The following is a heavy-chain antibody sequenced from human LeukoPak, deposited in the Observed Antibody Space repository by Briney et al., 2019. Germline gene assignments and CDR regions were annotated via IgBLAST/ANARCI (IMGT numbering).Heavy chain of an antibody. CDR3: VRAGEAGTFDY. D-gene: IGHD6-13*01. CDR1: GGSISSYY. V-gene: IGHV4-59*01. Sequence: SETLSLTCTVSGGSISSYYWSWIRQPPGKGLECIGYIYYNGGTNYNPSLTSRVTISLDTSKNQFSLKLSSVIAADTAVYYCVRAGEAGTFDYWGQGTLVTVSS. J-gene: IGHJ4*02. CDR2: IYYNGGT.